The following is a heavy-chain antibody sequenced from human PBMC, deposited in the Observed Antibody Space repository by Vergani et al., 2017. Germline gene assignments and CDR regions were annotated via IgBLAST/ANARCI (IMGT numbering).Heavy chain of an antibody. Sequence: EVQLVESGGGLVQPGGSLRLSCAASGFTFSTYDMHWVRQATGKGLEWVSAIGTAGDTYYSGSVKGRFTITRENAKKSLYLQMNGLRAGDTAVYYCARRDSSSPALDYWGQGTLVTVSS. V-gene: IGHV3-13*01. CDR3: ARRDSSSPALDY. CDR1: GFTFSTYD. J-gene: IGHJ4*02. CDR2: IGTAGDT. D-gene: IGHD6-6*01.